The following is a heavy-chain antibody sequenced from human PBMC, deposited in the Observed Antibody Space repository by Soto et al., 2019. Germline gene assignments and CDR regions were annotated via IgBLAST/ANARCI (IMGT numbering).Heavy chain of an antibody. D-gene: IGHD2-21*01. J-gene: IGHJ2*01. Sequence: QVQLVQSGAEVKKPGASVKVSCKASGYTFTSYAMHWVRQAPGQRLEWMGWINAGNGNTKYSQKFQGRVTITRDTSAITAYMELSSLRSADTAVYYCARVPGYSIGDLWGRGTLVTVSS. V-gene: IGHV1-3*01. CDR3: ARVPGYSIGDL. CDR1: GYTFTSYA. CDR2: INAGNGNT.